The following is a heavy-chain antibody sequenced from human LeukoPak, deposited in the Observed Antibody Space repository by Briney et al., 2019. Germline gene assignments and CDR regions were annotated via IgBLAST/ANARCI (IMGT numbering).Heavy chain of an antibody. V-gene: IGHV3-30*18. D-gene: IGHD2-15*01. CDR3: AKDLGAYCSGGSCYAGY. CDR2: ISYDGSNK. J-gene: IGHJ4*02. CDR1: GFTFSSYG. Sequence: GGSLRLSCAASGFTFSSYGMHWVRQAPGKGLEWVAVISYDGSNKYYADSVKGRFTISRHNSKNTLYLQMNSLRAEDTAVYYCAKDLGAYCSGGSCYAGYWGQGTLVTVSS.